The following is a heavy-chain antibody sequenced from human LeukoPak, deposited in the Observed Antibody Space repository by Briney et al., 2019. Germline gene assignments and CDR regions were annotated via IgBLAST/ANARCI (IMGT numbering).Heavy chain of an antibody. D-gene: IGHD4-17*01. J-gene: IGHJ6*03. V-gene: IGHV3-23*01. CDR1: GFTFNSYG. CDR2: ISGSGYTT. CDR3: AKSSGYGDYGYYYYYMDV. Sequence: TGGSLRLSCAASGFTFNSYGMSWVRQAPGKGLEGVSAISGSGYTTYYADSVKGRFTISRDNCENTLYLQMNSLRAEDTAVYYCAKSSGYGDYGYYYYYMDVWGKGTTVTISS.